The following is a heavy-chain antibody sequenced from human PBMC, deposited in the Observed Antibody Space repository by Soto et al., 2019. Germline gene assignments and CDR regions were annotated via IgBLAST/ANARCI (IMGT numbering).Heavy chain of an antibody. D-gene: IGHD6-13*01. CDR1: GFMFSDHH. Sequence: WGSLRLSCAASGFMFSDHHMDWVRQAPGKGLEWVGRSLNRHNSFGTKYAESVDGRFTILRDNSKNLLYLQMSSLKTEDTAIYYCARDSINWSFDYWGQGTMVTVSS. CDR3: ARDSINWSFDY. J-gene: IGHJ4*02. V-gene: IGHV3-72*01. CDR2: SLNRHNSFGT.